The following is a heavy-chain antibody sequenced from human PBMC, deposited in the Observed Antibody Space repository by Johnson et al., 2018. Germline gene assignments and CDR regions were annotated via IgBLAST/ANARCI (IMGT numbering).Heavy chain of an antibody. Sequence: QVQLVQSGGGVVQPGRSLRLSCAASGFTFSSSGIHWVRQAPGKGLEWVAVISYDESNKYYGDSVKGRFTISRDNSKNTLYLQMNSLRIGDTAVYYCAKGVGTMVRGVKGGDYYYMDVWGKGTTVTVSS. D-gene: IGHD3-10*01. CDR2: ISYDESNK. V-gene: IGHV3-30*18. CDR1: GFTFSSSG. J-gene: IGHJ6*03. CDR3: AKGVGTMVRGVKGGDYYYMDV.